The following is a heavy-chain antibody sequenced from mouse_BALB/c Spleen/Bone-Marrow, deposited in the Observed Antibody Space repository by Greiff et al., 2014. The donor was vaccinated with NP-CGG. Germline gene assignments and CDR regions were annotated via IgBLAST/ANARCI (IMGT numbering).Heavy chain of an antibody. CDR2: IDPANGNT. CDR3: ATYYRYDRRFAY. D-gene: IGHD2-14*01. Sequence: EVMLVEPGAELVKPGASVKLSCTASGFNIKDTYMHWVKQRPEQGLEWIGRIDPANGNTKYDPKFQGKATITADTSSNTAYLQLSSLTSEDTAVYYCATYYRYDRRFAYWGQGTLVTVSA. J-gene: IGHJ3*01. CDR1: GFNIKDTY. V-gene: IGHV14-3*02.